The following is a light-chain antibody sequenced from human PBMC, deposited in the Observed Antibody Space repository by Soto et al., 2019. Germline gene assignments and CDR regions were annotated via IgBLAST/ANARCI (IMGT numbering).Light chain of an antibody. V-gene: IGLV2-23*02. CDR1: SSDVGPYNL. CDR2: EVV. Sequence: QSVLTQPASVSGSPGQSITISCTGSSSDVGPYNLVSWYQHHPGKAPKLMISEVVKRPSGVSNRFSGSKSGNTASLTISGLQAEDEADYYRCSYAGSSMFVFGGGTKLTVL. J-gene: IGLJ2*01. CDR3: CSYAGSSMFV.